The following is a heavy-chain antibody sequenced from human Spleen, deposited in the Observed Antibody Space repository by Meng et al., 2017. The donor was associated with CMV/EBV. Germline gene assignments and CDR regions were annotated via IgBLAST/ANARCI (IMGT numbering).Heavy chain of an antibody. J-gene: IGHJ4*02. V-gene: IGHV1-18*01. CDR3: AREALDY. Sequence: ASVKVSCKASGYTFINYGIHWVRQAPGQGLEWMGWISAYNGNTNYAQNFQDRVTMTTDTSTSTAYMELRSLRSDDTAVYYCAREALDYWGQGTLVTVSS. CDR1: GYTFINYG. CDR2: ISAYNGNT.